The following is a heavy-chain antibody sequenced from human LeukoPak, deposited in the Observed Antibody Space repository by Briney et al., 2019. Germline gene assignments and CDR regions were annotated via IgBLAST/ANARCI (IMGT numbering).Heavy chain of an antibody. J-gene: IGHJ4*02. CDR2: IYSGGST. V-gene: IGHV3-53*01. CDR1: GFTVSSNY. CDR3: ASLITMVRGVIRAYFDY. Sequence: PGGSLRLSXAASGFTVSSNYMSWVRQAPGKGLEWVSVIYSGGSTYCEDSVKGRFTISRDNSKNTLYLQMNSLRAEDTAVYYCASLITMVRGVIRAYFDYWGQGTLVTVSS. D-gene: IGHD3-10*01.